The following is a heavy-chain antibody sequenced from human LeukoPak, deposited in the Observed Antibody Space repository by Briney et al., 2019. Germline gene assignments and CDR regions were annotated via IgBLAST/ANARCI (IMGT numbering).Heavy chain of an antibody. CDR2: IYYSGST. CDR3: ARGTGSSSWYLFDY. Sequence: SETLSLTCTVSGGSISSYYWSRIRQPPGKGLEWIGYIYYSGSTNYNPSLKSRVTISVDTSKNQFSLKLSSVTAADTAVYYCARGTGSSSWYLFDYWGQGTLVTVYS. D-gene: IGHD6-13*01. V-gene: IGHV4-59*01. J-gene: IGHJ4*02. CDR1: GGSISSYY.